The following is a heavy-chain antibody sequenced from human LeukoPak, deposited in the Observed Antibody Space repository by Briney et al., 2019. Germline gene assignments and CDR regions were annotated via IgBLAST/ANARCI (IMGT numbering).Heavy chain of an antibody. J-gene: IGHJ6*02. Sequence: PGGSLRLSCAASGFTFSSHAMSWVRRAPGKGLEWVSGLIENGATTYYADSVKGRFTISRDNAKNSLYLQMNSLRAEDTALYYCAKDIMSVAGAMDVWGQGTTVTVSS. D-gene: IGHD6-19*01. CDR1: GFTFSSHA. CDR2: LIENGATT. V-gene: IGHV3-23*01. CDR3: AKDIMSVAGAMDV.